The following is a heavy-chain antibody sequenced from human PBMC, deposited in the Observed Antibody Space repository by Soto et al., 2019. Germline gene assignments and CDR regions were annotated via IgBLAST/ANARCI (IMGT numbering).Heavy chain of an antibody. CDR3: ARDQALAPTVWGY. J-gene: IGHJ4*02. CDR1: GESIGSGGHY. D-gene: IGHD7-27*01. V-gene: IGHV4-31*11. Sequence: SETLSLTCGVSGESIGSGGHYWNWIRQRPEKGLEWIGYIYYSGSTHYNPSLRSRLTISLDTSKNQFFLRLVSVTAADRALYYCARDQALAPTVWGYWGQGIQGTVS. CDR2: IYYSGST.